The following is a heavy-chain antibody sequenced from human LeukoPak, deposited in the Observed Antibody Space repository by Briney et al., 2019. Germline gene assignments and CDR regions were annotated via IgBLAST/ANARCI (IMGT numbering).Heavy chain of an antibody. CDR3: ARAGNWLRHDAFDI. CDR2: ISSSGSTI. Sequence: GGSLRLSCAASGFTFSSYEMNWVRQAPGKGREWVSYISSSGSTIYYADSVKGRFTISRDNAKNSLYLQMNSLRAEDTAVYYCARAGNWLRHDAFDIWGQGTMVTVSS. D-gene: IGHD3-9*01. J-gene: IGHJ3*02. CDR1: GFTFSSYE. V-gene: IGHV3-48*03.